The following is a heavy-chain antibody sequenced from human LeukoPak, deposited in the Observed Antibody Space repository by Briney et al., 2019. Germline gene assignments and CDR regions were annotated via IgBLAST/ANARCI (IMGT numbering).Heavy chain of an antibody. Sequence: GGSLRLSCAASGFTFSSYSMNWVRQAPGKGLERVSSISSSSSYIYYADSVKGRFTISRDNAKNSLYLQMNSLRAEDTAVYYCARKGIAVASVPYYYYGMDVWGQGTTVTVSS. CDR1: GFTFSSYS. V-gene: IGHV3-21*04. CDR2: ISSSSSYI. D-gene: IGHD6-19*01. J-gene: IGHJ6*02. CDR3: ARKGIAVASVPYYYYGMDV.